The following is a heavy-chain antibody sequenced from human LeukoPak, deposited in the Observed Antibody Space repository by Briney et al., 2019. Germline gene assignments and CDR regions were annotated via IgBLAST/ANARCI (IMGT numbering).Heavy chain of an antibody. Sequence: GGSLRLSCAASGFTFTNYWMTWVRQAPGQGLEWVANIKQDGSQKYYVDSVKGRFTISRDNFKNTLYLQMNSLRAEDTAVYYCAKDPQYCSETNCYWGQGTLVTVSS. V-gene: IGHV3-7*01. CDR2: IKQDGSQK. D-gene: IGHD2-15*01. CDR3: AKDPQYCSETNCY. CDR1: GFTFTNYW. J-gene: IGHJ4*02.